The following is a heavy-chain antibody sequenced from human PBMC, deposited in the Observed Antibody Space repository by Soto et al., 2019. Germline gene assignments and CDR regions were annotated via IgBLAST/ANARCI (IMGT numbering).Heavy chain of an antibody. D-gene: IGHD6-6*01. CDR1: GFTFSSHA. V-gene: IGHV3-23*01. Sequence: GGSLRLSCAASGFTFSSHAMNLVRQAPGKGLEWVSSISGSAGSTFYVDSVRGRFTIPRDTPRNALYLQMNRLRAEDTAVYYCARGPREQLVRYSDYWGQGTLVTVSS. J-gene: IGHJ4*02. CDR3: ARGPREQLVRYSDY. CDR2: ISGSAGST.